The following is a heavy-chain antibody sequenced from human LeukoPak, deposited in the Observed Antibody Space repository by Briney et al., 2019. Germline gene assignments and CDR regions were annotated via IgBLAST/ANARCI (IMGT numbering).Heavy chain of an antibody. CDR3: ARLWDGSGSYYEYYFDY. D-gene: IGHD3-10*01. V-gene: IGHV3-53*01. CDR1: GFTVSSNY. J-gene: IGHJ4*02. Sequence: PGGSLRLSCAASGFTVSSNYMSWVRQAPGKGLEWVSVIYSGGSTYYAGSVKGRFTISRDNSKNTLYLQMNSLRAEDTAVYYCARLWDGSGSYYEYYFDYWGQGTLVTVSS. CDR2: IYSGGST.